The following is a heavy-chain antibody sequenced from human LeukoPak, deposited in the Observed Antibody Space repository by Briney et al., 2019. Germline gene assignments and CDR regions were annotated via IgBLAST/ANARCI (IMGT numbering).Heavy chain of an antibody. Sequence: PSETLSLTCTVSGGSISSYYWSWIRQPPGKGLEWIGYIYHSGSTNYNPSLKSRVTISVDTSKNQFSLKLSSVTAADTAVYYCARTYYYDSSGYPYFDYWGQGTLVTVSS. V-gene: IGHV4-59*01. D-gene: IGHD3-22*01. CDR1: GGSISSYY. CDR2: IYHSGST. J-gene: IGHJ4*02. CDR3: ARTYYYDSSGYPYFDY.